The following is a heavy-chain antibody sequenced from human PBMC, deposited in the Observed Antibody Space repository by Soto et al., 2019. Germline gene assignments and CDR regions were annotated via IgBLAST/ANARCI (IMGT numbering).Heavy chain of an antibody. J-gene: IGHJ6*02. CDR2: IYYSGST. CDR3: ARDRNVVVPAAPTLYYYYYGMHV. D-gene: IGHD2-2*01. CDR1: GGSISSGGYY. V-gene: IGHV4-31*03. Sequence: PSETLSLTCTVSGGSISSGGYYWSWIRQHPGKGLEWIGYIYYSGSTYYNPSLKSRVTISVDTSKNQFSLKLSSVTAADTAVYYCARDRNVVVPAAPTLYYYYYGMHVWGQGTTVTVSS.